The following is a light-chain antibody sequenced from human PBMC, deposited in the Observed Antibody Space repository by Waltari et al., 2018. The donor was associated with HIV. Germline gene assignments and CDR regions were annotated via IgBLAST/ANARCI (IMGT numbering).Light chain of an antibody. Sequence: QSALTQPRSVSGSPGQSVTISCTRTSSDVGGHDYVSWFQQHPGKAPKLLVYDVTKRPSGVPNRFSGSKSGSTASLTISGLQAEDQGDYYCCSYAGGSTLFGGWTKLTVL. CDR2: DVT. V-gene: IGLV2-11*01. J-gene: IGLJ2*01. CDR3: CSYAGGSTL. CDR1: SSDVGGHDY.